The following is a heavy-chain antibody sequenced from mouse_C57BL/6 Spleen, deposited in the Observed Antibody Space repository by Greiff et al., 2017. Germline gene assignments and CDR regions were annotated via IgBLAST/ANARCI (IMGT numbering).Heavy chain of an antibody. J-gene: IGHJ3*01. Sequence: VQLQQPGAELVRPGTSVKLSCKASGYTFTSYWMHWVKQRPGQGLEWIGVIDPSDSYTNYNQKFKGKATLTVDTSSSTAYMQLSSLTSEDSAVYYCAYYYGSSYGFAYWGQGTLVTVSA. CDR1: GYTFTSYW. CDR2: IDPSDSYT. V-gene: IGHV1-59*01. D-gene: IGHD1-1*01. CDR3: AYYYGSSYGFAY.